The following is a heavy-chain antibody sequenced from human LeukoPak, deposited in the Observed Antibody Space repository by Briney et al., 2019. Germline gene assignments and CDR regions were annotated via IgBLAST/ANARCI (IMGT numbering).Heavy chain of an antibody. CDR1: GFTFSSYG. Sequence: PGGSLRLSCAASGFTFSSYGMHWVRQAPGEGLEWVAFIRYDGGNKYYADSVKGRFTISRDNSKNTLYLQMNSLRAEDTAVYYCAKERTYYYDSSGYQRAFDIWGQGTMVTVSS. CDR2: IRYDGGNK. CDR3: AKERTYYYDSSGYQRAFDI. D-gene: IGHD3-22*01. J-gene: IGHJ3*02. V-gene: IGHV3-30*02.